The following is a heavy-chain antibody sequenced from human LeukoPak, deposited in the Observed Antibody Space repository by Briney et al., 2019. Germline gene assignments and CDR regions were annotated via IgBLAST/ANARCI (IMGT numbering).Heavy chain of an antibody. Sequence: PGGSLRLSCAASEFTFFTYWMSWVRQAPGKGLGWVANIKQDGSEKYYVDSVKGRFTISRDNAKNSLYLQLNSLRAEDTAVYYCARAGRKSRGVDLVRKKETGYYYYMDVWGKGTTVTVSS. CDR3: ARAGRKSRGVDLVRKKETGYYYYMDV. CDR2: IKQDGSEK. D-gene: IGHD3-10*02. V-gene: IGHV3-7*01. CDR1: EFTFFTYW. J-gene: IGHJ6*03.